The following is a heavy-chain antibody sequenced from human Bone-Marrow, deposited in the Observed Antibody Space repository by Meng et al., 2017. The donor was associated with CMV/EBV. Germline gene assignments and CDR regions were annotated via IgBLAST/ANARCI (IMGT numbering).Heavy chain of an antibody. V-gene: IGHV4-59*01. CDR1: GGSISSYY. J-gene: IGHJ6*02. D-gene: IGHD3-3*01. CDR2: IYYSGST. CDR3: ARGDFWSGYYTNYYYYGMDV. Sequence: GSLRLSCTVSGGSISSYYWSWIRQPPGKGLEWIGYIYYSGSTNYNPSLKSRVTISVDTSKNQFSLKLSSVTAADTAVYYCARGDFWSGYYTNYYYYGMDVWGQGTTVTVS.